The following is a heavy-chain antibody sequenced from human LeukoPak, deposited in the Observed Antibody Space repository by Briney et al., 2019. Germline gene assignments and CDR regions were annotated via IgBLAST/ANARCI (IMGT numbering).Heavy chain of an antibody. V-gene: IGHV3-7*01. D-gene: IGHD2-2*01. CDR2: IKQDGSEK. CDR1: GFTFSSYW. J-gene: IGHJ6*02. CDR3: AREDIVVVPAAIRGSNYYYGMDV. Sequence: GGSLRLSCAASGFTFSSYWMTWVRQAPGKGLEWVANIKQDGSEKNYVDSVKGRFTISRDNAKNSLYLQMNSLRAEDTAVYYCAREDIVVVPAAIRGSNYYYGMDVWGQGTTVTVSS.